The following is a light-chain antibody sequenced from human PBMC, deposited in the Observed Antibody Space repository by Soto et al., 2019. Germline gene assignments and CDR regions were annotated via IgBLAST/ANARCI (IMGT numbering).Light chain of an antibody. V-gene: IGLV2-14*01. J-gene: IGLJ3*02. CDR3: SSYTSSSTRV. CDR1: SSDVGGYNY. Sequence: QSALTQPASVSGSPGQSITISCTGTSSDVGGYNYVSWYQQHPGKAPELMIYEVSNRPSGVSNRFSGSKSGNTASLTISGPQAEDEADYYCSSYTSSSTRVFGGGTKVTVL. CDR2: EVS.